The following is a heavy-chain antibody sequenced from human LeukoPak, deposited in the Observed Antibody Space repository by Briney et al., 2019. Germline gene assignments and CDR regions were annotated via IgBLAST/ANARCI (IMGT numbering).Heavy chain of an antibody. V-gene: IGHV1-24*01. CDR3: ATEGAIAVSGSVDY. CDR2: FILEDGET. CDR1: GSTLTELS. J-gene: IGHJ4*02. Sequence: VASVKVSCKVSGSTLTELSMHWVPQAPGKGLEWRGGFILEDGETIYAQKFQGRVTMTVDASTDTAYMELSSLRSEDTAVYYCATEGAIAVSGSVDYWGQGALVTVAS. D-gene: IGHD6-19*01.